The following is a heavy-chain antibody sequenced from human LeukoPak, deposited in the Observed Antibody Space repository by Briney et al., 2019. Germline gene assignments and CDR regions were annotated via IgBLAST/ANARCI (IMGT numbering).Heavy chain of an antibody. Sequence: SETLSLTCTVSGGSISSYYWSWVRQPPGKGLEWIGYIYYSGSTNYNPSLKSRVTISVDTSKNQFSLKLSSVTAADTAVYYCAREVIAGQLNWFDPWGQGTLVTVSS. CDR1: GGSISSYY. J-gene: IGHJ5*02. V-gene: IGHV4-59*01. CDR2: IYYSGST. CDR3: AREVIAGQLNWFDP. D-gene: IGHD2/OR15-2a*01.